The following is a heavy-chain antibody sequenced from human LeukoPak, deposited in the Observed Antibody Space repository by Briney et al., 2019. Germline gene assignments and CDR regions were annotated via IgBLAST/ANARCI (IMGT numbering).Heavy chain of an antibody. CDR2: IYYSGNT. Sequence: SKTLSLTCTVSGGSISSSSYYWGWIRQPPGKGLKWIGSIYYSGNTYYNASLKSQVSISIDTSKNQFSLRLTSVTAADTAVYYCASYTRQRTITEGVRDYWGQGTLVTVSS. J-gene: IGHJ4*02. CDR3: ASYTRQRTITEGVRDY. V-gene: IGHV4-39*01. D-gene: IGHD1-14*01. CDR1: GGSISSSSYY.